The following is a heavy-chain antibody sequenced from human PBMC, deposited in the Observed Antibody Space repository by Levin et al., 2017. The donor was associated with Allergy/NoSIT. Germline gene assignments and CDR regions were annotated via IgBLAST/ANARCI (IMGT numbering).Heavy chain of an antibody. CDR3: VKCTTEIYVYYGMDV. V-gene: IGHV3-23*01. J-gene: IGHJ6*02. Sequence: GGSLRLSCAASGFTFSSFAMSWVRQAPGKGLEWLSSISGRGATTSHADSVRGRFTISRDNSKNTLYLQMNTLRAEDTAVYYCVKCTTEIYVYYGMDVWGQGTTVTVSS. D-gene: IGHD2-8*01. CDR1: GFTFSSFA. CDR2: ISGRGATT.